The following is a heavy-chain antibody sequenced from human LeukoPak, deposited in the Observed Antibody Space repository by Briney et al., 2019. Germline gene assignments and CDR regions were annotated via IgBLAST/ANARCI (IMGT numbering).Heavy chain of an antibody. Sequence: GGSLRLSCVASGFTFSDHYMSWIRQSPGKGPEWISYISSSGSTTDYADSVKGRFTMSRDNAKNLLYLQMDSLGAEDTAVYYCAGKSRELKETGYYLQTDSFDLWGQGTMVTVSS. CDR2: ISSSGSTT. D-gene: IGHD3-9*01. CDR1: GFTFSDHY. V-gene: IGHV3-11*01. CDR3: AGKSRELKETGYYLQTDSFDL. J-gene: IGHJ3*01.